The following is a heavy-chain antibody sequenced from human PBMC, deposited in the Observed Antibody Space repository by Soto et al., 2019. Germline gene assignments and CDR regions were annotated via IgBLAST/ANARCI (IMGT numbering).Heavy chain of an antibody. D-gene: IGHD6-13*01. V-gene: IGHV4-34*01. CDR3: ARERGSSWFGYYYYYGMDV. Sequence: LSLTCAVYGGSFSGYYWSWIRQPPGKGLEWIVEINHSGSTNYNPSLKSRVTISVDTSKNQFSLKLSSVTAADTAVYYCARERGSSWFGYYYYYGMDVWGQRTTVTVSS. J-gene: IGHJ6*02. CDR1: GGSFSGYY. CDR2: INHSGST.